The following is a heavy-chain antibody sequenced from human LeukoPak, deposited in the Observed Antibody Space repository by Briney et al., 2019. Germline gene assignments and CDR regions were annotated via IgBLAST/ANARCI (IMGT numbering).Heavy chain of an antibody. V-gene: IGHV3-48*01. CDR1: GFTFNSYG. CDR2: SGDTM. J-gene: IGHJ4*02. Sequence: PGGSLRLSCAASGFTFNSYGMNWVRQAPGRGLEWVSYSGDTMWYADSVKGRFTISRDNAKNSLYLQMNSLRAEDTAVYYCASDRNWAFDYWGQGTLVTVSS. D-gene: IGHD7-27*01. CDR3: ASDRNWAFDY.